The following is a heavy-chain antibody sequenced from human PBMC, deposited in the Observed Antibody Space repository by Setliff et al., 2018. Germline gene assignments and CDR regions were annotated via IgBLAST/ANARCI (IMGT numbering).Heavy chain of an antibody. D-gene: IGHD6-13*01. J-gene: IGHJ4*02. CDR2: TYYNGTA. CDR3: VRESRSTWYRRDF. V-gene: IGHV4-34*01. Sequence: PSETLSLTCAVYGGSFSTYFWSWIRQPPGKRLEWIGSTYYNGTAYYNPSLQSRVAISVDTSKNYFSLDVSSVTAADTAVYYCVRESRSTWYRRDFWGQGTLVTVSS. CDR1: GGSFSTYF.